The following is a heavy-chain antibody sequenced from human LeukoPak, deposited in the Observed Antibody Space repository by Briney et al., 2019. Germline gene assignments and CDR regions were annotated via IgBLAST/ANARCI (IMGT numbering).Heavy chain of an antibody. CDR3: ARVAPHRRLTSGWYYFDY. Sequence: ASVKVPCKASGYIFTNYGITWVRQAPGQGLEWMGWISGYNGNTKYAQKLQGRVTMTTDTSTSTAYMELRSLRSDDTAVYYCARVAPHRRLTSGWYYFDYWGQGTLVTVSS. V-gene: IGHV1-18*01. J-gene: IGHJ4*02. CDR2: ISGYNGNT. D-gene: IGHD6-19*01. CDR1: GYIFTNYG.